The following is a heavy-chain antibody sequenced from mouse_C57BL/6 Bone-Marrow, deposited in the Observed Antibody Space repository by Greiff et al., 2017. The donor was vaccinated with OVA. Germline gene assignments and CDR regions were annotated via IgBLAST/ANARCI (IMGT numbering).Heavy chain of an antibody. CDR3: ARCYYYGSSYHYFDY. Sequence: EVQLQQSGPELVKPGASVKISCKASGYTFTDYYMNWVKQSHGKSLEWIGDINPNNGGTSYNQKFKGKATLTVDKSSSTAYMELRSLTSEDSAVYYCARCYYYGSSYHYFDYWGQGTTLTVSS. D-gene: IGHD1-1*01. V-gene: IGHV1-26*01. CDR2: INPNNGGT. CDR1: GYTFTDYY. J-gene: IGHJ2*01.